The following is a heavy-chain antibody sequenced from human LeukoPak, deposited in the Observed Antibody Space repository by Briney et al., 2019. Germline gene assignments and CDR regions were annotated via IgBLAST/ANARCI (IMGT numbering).Heavy chain of an antibody. J-gene: IGHJ3*02. CDR1: GGSISSGGYS. CDR3: ARGSPFSMIVWIDAFDI. CDR2: IYHSGST. D-gene: IGHD3-22*01. V-gene: IGHV4-30-2*01. Sequence: SQTLSLTCAVSGGSISSGGYSWRWLRQPPGGGLEWMGYIYHSGSTYYNPSLKSRVTILVDRSKNQFSLKLSSVTAADTAVYYCARGSPFSMIVWIDAFDIWGQGTMVTVSS.